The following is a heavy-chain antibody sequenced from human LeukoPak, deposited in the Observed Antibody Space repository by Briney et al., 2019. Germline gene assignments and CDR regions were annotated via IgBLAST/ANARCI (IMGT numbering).Heavy chain of an antibody. Sequence: SETLSLTCSVSGDSVCSSPYYWGWIRQPTGKGLEWIGNTFSTSTLYNASLRSRVTILVDTSENQFSLKLTSATAADTAIYYCARYKFHNYFDPWGQGTLVVVSS. CDR2: TFSTST. J-gene: IGHJ5*02. D-gene: IGHD5-24*01. V-gene: IGHV4-61*01. CDR3: ARYKFHNYFDP. CDR1: GDSVCSSPYY.